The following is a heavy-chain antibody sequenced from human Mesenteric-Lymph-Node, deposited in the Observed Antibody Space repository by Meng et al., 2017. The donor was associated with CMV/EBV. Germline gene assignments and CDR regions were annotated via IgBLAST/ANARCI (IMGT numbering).Heavy chain of an antibody. J-gene: IGHJ6*02. V-gene: IGHV3-49*04. CDR1: GFIFGDYV. Sequence: GESLKISCTGSGFIFGDYVMNWVRQAPGKGLEWLGFIRSKAYGGTTEYATSVKGRVSISRDDSKNIAYLRVNSLKTEDTSVYYCVRMSPSHYHYYAMDVWGQGTTVTVSS. CDR2: IRSKAYGGTT. CDR3: VRMSPSHYHYYAMDV. D-gene: IGHD5/OR15-5a*01.